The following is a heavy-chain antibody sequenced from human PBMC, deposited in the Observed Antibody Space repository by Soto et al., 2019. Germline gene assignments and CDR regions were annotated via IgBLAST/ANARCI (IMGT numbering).Heavy chain of an antibody. V-gene: IGHV3-48*02. D-gene: IGHD3-22*01. CDR1: GLTYMKYA. CDR2: ISTSSSSI. Sequence: GGSLRLSCAVSGLTYMKYAMNWVRQAPGKGLEWISYISTSSSSIYYADSVKGRFTISRDNAKNSLYLQMNSLRDDDTAVYYCARDGVVETIAYFDYWGQGTLVTVSS. CDR3: ARDGVVETIAYFDY. J-gene: IGHJ4*02.